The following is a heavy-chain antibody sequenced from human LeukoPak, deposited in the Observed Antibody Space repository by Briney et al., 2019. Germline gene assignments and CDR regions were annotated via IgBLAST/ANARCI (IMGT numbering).Heavy chain of an antibody. V-gene: IGHV3-74*01. CDR2: INGDESYT. J-gene: IGHJ4*02. CDR1: GFTFSSYW. Sequence: GGSLRLSCAASGFTFSSYWVHWVRQAPGKGLVWVSRINGDESYTSYADSVKGRFTISRDNAKNTLYLQMNSLRAEDTAVYYCVRDSSGSYWGQGALVTVSS. D-gene: IGHD3-22*01. CDR3: VRDSSGSY.